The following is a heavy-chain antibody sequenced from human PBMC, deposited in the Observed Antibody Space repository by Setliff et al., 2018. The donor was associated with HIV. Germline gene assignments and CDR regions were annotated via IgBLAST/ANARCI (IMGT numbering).Heavy chain of an antibody. CDR3: AAGIHYYDSTGYPLTFDY. Sequence: KASETLSLTCSVSGGSVSSGSYYWGWIRQPPGKGLEWIGTLYFTGSAYYNPTLKRRVTISVDTSKNQFSLKLSSVTAADTAVYYCAAGIHYYDSTGYPLTFDYWGQGALVTVSS. CDR2: LYFTGSA. D-gene: IGHD3-22*01. V-gene: IGHV4-39*01. J-gene: IGHJ4*02. CDR1: GGSVSSGSYY.